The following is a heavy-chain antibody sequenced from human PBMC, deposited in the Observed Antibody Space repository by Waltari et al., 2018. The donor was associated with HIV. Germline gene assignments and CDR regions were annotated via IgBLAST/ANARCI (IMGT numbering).Heavy chain of an antibody. CDR3: AKARALVVVAATNY. CDR1: GFTFSSYA. V-gene: IGHV3-23*01. J-gene: IGHJ4*02. D-gene: IGHD2-15*01. CDR2: ISGSGDST. Sequence: LLESGGGLVQPGGSLRLSCAASGFTFSSYAMSWVRQAPGKGLEWVSTISGSGDSTYYADSVKGRFTISRDNSKNTVYLQMNSLRAEDSAVYYCAKARALVVVAATNYWGQGTLVTVSS.